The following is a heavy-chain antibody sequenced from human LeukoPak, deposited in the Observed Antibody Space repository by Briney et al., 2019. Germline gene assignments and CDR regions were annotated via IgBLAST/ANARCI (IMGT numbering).Heavy chain of an antibody. V-gene: IGHV3-30*01. CDR3: ARGDDSSGYDPQAFDY. CDR2: ISYDGSNK. J-gene: IGHJ4*02. Sequence: GGSLRLSCAASGFTFSSYAMHWVRQAPGKGLEGVAVISYDGSNKYYADSVKGRFTISRDNSKNTLYLQMNRLRAEDTAVYYCARGDDSSGYDPQAFDYWGQGALVTVSS. CDR1: GFTFSSYA. D-gene: IGHD3-22*01.